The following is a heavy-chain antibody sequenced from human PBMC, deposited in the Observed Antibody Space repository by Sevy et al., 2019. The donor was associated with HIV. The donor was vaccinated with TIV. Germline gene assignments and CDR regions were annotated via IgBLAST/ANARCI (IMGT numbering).Heavy chain of an antibody. CDR2: IYYSGST. CDR1: GGSISSSSYY. V-gene: IGHV4-39*01. Sequence: SETLSLTCTVSGGSISSSSYYWGWIRQPPGKGLEWIGSIYYSGSTYYNPSLKSRVTISLDTSMNQFSLKLSSVTAADTAVYYCARGTTFYDSSGYYEVGHFDYWGQGTLVTVSS. D-gene: IGHD3-22*01. J-gene: IGHJ4*02. CDR3: ARGTTFYDSSGYYEVGHFDY.